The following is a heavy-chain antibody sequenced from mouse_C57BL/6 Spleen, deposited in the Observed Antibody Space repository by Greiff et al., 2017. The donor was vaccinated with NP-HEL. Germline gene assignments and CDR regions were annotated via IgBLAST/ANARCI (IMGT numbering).Heavy chain of an antibody. D-gene: IGHD4-1*01. Sequence: VKVVESGAELVMPGASVKLSCKASGYTFTSYWMHWVKQRPGQGLEWIGEIDPSDSYTNYNQKFKGKSTLTVDKSSSTAYMQLSSLTSEDSAVYYCARRTGYFDYWGQGTTLTVSS. J-gene: IGHJ2*01. CDR2: IDPSDSYT. V-gene: IGHV1-69*01. CDR1: GYTFTSYW. CDR3: ARRTGYFDY.